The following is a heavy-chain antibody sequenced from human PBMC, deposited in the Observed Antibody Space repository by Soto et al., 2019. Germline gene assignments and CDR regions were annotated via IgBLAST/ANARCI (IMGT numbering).Heavy chain of an antibody. J-gene: IGHJ3*01. CDR3: PYSTGWYRLYL. V-gene: IGHV4-4*02. Sequence: QVQLQESGPGLVKPSGTLSLTCDVSGDSISSSRWWTWVRQPPGKGLEGIGDSFHTGNTNYNPSLKSRVTISVDRATDQCSLMLTARSAPDTAGYDDPYSTGWYRLYLWGQGELVTVCS. D-gene: IGHD6-19*01. CDR1: GDSISSSRW. CDR2: SFHTGNT.